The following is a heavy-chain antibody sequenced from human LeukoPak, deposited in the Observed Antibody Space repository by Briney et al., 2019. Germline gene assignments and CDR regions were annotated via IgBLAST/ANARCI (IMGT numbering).Heavy chain of an antibody. CDR2: IDPNSDNI. Sequence: ASVTDSCKASGYTLTSCFIHYVRQAPGQGLEWMGWIDPNSDNIRYSETFKDRVTMTRDTSTNTAYMELSWLRSDDTAVYYCARSAYNYGYVYFDHWGQGTLVIVSS. V-gene: IGHV1-2*02. CDR3: ARSAYNYGYVYFDH. D-gene: IGHD5-18*01. J-gene: IGHJ4*02. CDR1: GYTLTSCF.